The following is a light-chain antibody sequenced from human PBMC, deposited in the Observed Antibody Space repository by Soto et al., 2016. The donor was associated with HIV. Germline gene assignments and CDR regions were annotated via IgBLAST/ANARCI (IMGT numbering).Light chain of an antibody. CDR1: NIGSKS. CDR3: QVWDTGSDHVV. J-gene: IGLJ2*01. CDR2: NDS. V-gene: IGLV3-21*03. Sequence: SYELTQPPSVSVAPGKTARITCGGNNIGSKSMHWYQQKPGQAPVVVVYNDSDRPSGIPERFSGSNSGNTATLTISRVEAGDEADYYCQVWDTGSDHVVFGGGTTLTVL.